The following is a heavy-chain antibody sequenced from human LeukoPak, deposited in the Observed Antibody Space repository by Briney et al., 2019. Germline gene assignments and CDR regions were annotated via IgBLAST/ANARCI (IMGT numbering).Heavy chain of an antibody. Sequence: GGSLRLSCAASGFTFSSYGMHWVRQAPGKGLEWVSAISGSGGSIFYADSLKGRFTIFRDNSKNTLYLQMNSLRAEDTAVYYCAKDGGNYYYYYYMDVWGKGTTVTVSS. J-gene: IGHJ6*03. CDR3: AKDGGNYYYYYYMDV. CDR2: ISGSGGSI. CDR1: GFTFSSYG. D-gene: IGHD3-16*01. V-gene: IGHV3-23*01.